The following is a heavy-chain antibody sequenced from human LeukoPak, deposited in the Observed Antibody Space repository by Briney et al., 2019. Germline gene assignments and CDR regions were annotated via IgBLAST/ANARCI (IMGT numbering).Heavy chain of an antibody. CDR2: ITRSSSAR. J-gene: IGHJ4*02. Sequence: GGSLRLSCAASGFTFSSYSMTWVRQAPGKGLEWVSYITRSSSARYYADAVKGRFTISRDNAKNSLYLQMNSLRAEDTAVYYCATQWELHPAFWGQGTLVTVSS. CDR3: ATQWELHPAF. V-gene: IGHV3-48*01. D-gene: IGHD1-26*01. CDR1: GFTFSSYS.